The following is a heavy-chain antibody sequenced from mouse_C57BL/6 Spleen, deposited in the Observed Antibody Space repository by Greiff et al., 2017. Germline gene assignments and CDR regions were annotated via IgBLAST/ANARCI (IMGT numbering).Heavy chain of an antibody. CDR1: GFSLTSYG. D-gene: IGHD2-1*01. CDR2: IWSDGST. Sequence: VNVVESGPGLVAPSQSLSITCTVSGFSLTSYGVHWVRQPPGKGLEWLVVIWSDGSTTYNSALKSRLSISKDNSKSQVFLKMNSLQTDDTAMYYCARHDPYGNYFAYWGQGTLVTVSA. CDR3: ARHDPYGNYFAY. V-gene: IGHV2-6-1*01. J-gene: IGHJ3*01.